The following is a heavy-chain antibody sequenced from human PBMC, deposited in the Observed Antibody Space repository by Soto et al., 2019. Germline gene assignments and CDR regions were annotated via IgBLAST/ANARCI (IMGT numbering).Heavy chain of an antibody. D-gene: IGHD2-2*01. CDR1: GYTFTSYY. J-gene: IGHJ1*01. CDR3: AIDTNVLAEYFQD. Sequence: QVQLVQSGAEVKKPGASVKVSCKASGYTFTSYYFHWVRQAPGQELEWMGIINPSGGSTTYAQKFHGRVTMTRDTATTTVYMELSSLRSEDTAVYYCAIDTNVLAEYFQDWGQGTLVTVSS. CDR2: INPSGGST. V-gene: IGHV1-46*01.